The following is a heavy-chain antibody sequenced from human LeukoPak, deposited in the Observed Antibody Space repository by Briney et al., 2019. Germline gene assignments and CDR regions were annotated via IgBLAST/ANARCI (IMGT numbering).Heavy chain of an antibody. CDR3: AGGSGWIFDS. V-gene: IGHV3-7*01. D-gene: IGHD6-19*01. Sequence: GGSLRLSCAASGLTFSSFWMSWVRRAPGKGLEWVANIKQDGSEKNYVDSVKGRFTISRDNAKNSLYLQMNSVRAEDTAVYYCAGGSGWIFDSWGQGTLVTVSS. J-gene: IGHJ4*02. CDR2: IKQDGSEK. CDR1: GLTFSSFW.